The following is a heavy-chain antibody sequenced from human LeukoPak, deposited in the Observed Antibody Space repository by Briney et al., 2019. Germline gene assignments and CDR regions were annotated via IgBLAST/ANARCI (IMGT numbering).Heavy chain of an antibody. Sequence: ASVKVSCKASGYTFTNYGISWVRQATGQGLEWMGWISGYNGNTKHAQKVQGRVTMTTDTSTTTAYMELRSLRSDDTAVYYCARGFPSRRNYDSSGYYSYYFDYWGQGALVTVSS. D-gene: IGHD3-22*01. V-gene: IGHV1-18*01. J-gene: IGHJ4*02. CDR2: ISGYNGNT. CDR3: ARGFPSRRNYDSSGYYSYYFDY. CDR1: GYTFTNYG.